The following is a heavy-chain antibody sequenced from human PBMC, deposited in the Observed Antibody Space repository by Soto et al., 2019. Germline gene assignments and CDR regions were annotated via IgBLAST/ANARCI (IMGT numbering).Heavy chain of an antibody. J-gene: IGHJ3*01. CDR3: ARVPNPFRLKIGYEDAFDF. V-gene: IGHV4-4*02. Sequence: PSETLSLTCSFSGDSISNNKWWIWVRQPPGKGLEWIGEMHHSGSIHYNASLKSRATLSVDKSKNQFSLQLNSVTPEDTAVYYCARVPNPFRLKIGYEDAFDFWGQGTMVTVSS. CDR1: GDSISNNKW. D-gene: IGHD5-12*01. CDR2: MHHSGSI.